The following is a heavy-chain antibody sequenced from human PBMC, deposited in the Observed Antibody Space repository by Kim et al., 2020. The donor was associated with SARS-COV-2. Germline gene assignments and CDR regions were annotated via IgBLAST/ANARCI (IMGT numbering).Heavy chain of an antibody. CDR3: ARGRQQYRKLDYYYYYYMDV. CDR2: INHSGST. CDR1: GGSFSGYY. D-gene: IGHD2-2*01. V-gene: IGHV4-34*01. J-gene: IGHJ6*03. Sequence: SETLSLTCAVYGGSFSGYYWSWIRQPPGKGLEWIGEINHSGSTNYNPSLKSRVTISVDTSKNQFSLKLSSVTAADTAVYYCARGRQQYRKLDYYYYYYMDVWGKGTTVTVSS.